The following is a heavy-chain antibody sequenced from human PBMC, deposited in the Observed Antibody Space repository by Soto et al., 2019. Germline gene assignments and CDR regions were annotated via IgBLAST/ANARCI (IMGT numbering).Heavy chain of an antibody. J-gene: IGHJ4*02. CDR1: GFTFSSSA. Sequence: WASVKVSCKTSGFTFSSSAMQWVRQARGQRLEWIGWIVVGSGKTNFAQKFQERVTFTRDMTTRTAYMELSSLRSEDTAVYYCAADDLAALIWGRGTQVTVSS. CDR2: IVVGSGKT. V-gene: IGHV1-58*02. D-gene: IGHD6-25*01. CDR3: AADDLAALI.